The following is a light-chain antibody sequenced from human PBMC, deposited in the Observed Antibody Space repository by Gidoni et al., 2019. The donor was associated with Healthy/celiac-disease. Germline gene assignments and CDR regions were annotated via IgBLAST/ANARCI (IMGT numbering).Light chain of an antibody. CDR1: QAISSA. CDR3: QQFNNYPLT. Sequence: AIQLTQSPSPLSASVGDRVTITCRESQAISSALAWYQQKPGKAPKLLIYDASSLESGVPSRFSGSGSGTDFTLTISSLQPEDFAAYYCQQFNNYPLTFGGGTKVEIK. J-gene: IGKJ4*01. CDR2: DAS. V-gene: IGKV1D-13*01.